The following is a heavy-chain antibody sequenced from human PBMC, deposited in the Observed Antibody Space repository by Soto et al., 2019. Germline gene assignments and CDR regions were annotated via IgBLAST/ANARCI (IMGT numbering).Heavy chain of an antibody. Sequence: QMNLVESGGGVVQPGRSLRLSCAASGFVFSDYGMHWVLQAPGTGMEWVALITTDGNNEYYGESVKGRFSSSRGRSTNTVDLLMNSLRPEDTGVYYSAKDGPGGGRHFYYAMDVSGQGTPGTVS. CDR1: GFVFSDYG. V-gene: IGHV3-30*18. J-gene: IGHJ6*02. CDR2: ITTDGNNE. CDR3: AKDGPGGGRHFYYAMDV. D-gene: IGHD1-26*01.